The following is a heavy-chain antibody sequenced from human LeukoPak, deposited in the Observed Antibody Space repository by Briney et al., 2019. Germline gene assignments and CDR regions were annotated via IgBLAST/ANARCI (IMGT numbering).Heavy chain of an antibody. CDR2: ISAYNGNT. Sequence: ASVKVSCKASGYTFTSYGISWVRQAPGQGLEWMGWISAYNGNTNYAQKLQGRVTMTTDTSTSTAYMELRSLRSDDTAVYYCAHESGKDFWSGLGDYWGQGTLVTVSS. D-gene: IGHD3-3*01. CDR3: AHESGKDFWSGLGDY. V-gene: IGHV1-18*01. CDR1: GYTFTSYG. J-gene: IGHJ4*02.